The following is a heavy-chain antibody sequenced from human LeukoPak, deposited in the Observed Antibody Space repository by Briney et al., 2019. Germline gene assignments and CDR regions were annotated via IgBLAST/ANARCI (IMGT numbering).Heavy chain of an antibody. J-gene: IGHJ4*02. CDR2: ISSSGSTI. Sequence: PGGSLRLSCADSGFTFRSYEMNWVRQAPGKGLEWVSYISSSGSTIYYADSVKGRFTISRDNAKNSLYLQMNSLRAEDTAVYYCARERYDILTGYSASFDYWGQGTLVTVSS. CDR3: ARERYDILTGYSASFDY. D-gene: IGHD3-9*01. V-gene: IGHV3-48*03. CDR1: GFTFRSYE.